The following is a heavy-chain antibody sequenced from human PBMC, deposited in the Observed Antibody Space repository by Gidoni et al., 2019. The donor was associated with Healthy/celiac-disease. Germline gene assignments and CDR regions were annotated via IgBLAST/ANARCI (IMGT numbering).Heavy chain of an antibody. CDR1: GGSISSYY. J-gene: IGHJ6*02. Sequence: QVQLQESGPGLVKPSETLSLTCTGSGGSISSYYWSWIRQPPGKGLEWIGYIYYSGSTNYNPSLKSRVTISVDTSKNQFSLKLSSVTAADTAVYYCARGYGVPAATYYYYYGMDVWGQGTTVTVSS. CDR3: ARGYGVPAATYYYYYGMDV. D-gene: IGHD2-2*01. V-gene: IGHV4-59*01. CDR2: IYYSGST.